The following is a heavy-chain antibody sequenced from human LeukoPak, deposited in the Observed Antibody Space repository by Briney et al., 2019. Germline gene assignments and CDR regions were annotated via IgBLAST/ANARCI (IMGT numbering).Heavy chain of an antibody. V-gene: IGHV4-34*09. CDR1: GGSFSGYY. CDR3: ARVLYDSSGYSHFDY. Sequence: KPSETLSLTCAVYGGSFSGYYWSWIRQPPGKGLEWIGYIYYSGSTYYNPSLKSRVTISVDTSKNQFSLKLSSVTAADTAVYYCARVLYDSSGYSHFDYWGQGTLVTVSS. D-gene: IGHD3-22*01. J-gene: IGHJ4*02. CDR2: IYYSGST.